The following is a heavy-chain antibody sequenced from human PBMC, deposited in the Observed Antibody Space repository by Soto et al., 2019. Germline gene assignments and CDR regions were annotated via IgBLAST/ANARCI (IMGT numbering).Heavy chain of an antibody. CDR1: GGSVRSGSYY. CDR2: IYYSGST. D-gene: IGHD2-15*01. V-gene: IGHV4-61*01. Sequence: SETLSLTCTVSGGSVRSGSYYWSWIRQPPGKGLEWIGYIYYSGSTNYNPSLKSRVTISVDTSKNQFSLKLSSVTAADTAVYYCARAGSCSGGSCYSGLDYWGQGTLVTASS. J-gene: IGHJ4*02. CDR3: ARAGSCSGGSCYSGLDY.